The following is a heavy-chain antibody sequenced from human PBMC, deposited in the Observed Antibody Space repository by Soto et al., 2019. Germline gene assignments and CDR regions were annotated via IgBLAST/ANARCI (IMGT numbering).Heavy chain of an antibody. CDR1: GFPVSNNY. Sequence: EVHLVESGGGLIQPGGSLRLSCTASGFPVSNNYMSWVRQAPGKGLEWVSLIYTGGGTYFADSVKGRFTVSRDKSRNTVDLHMNNLRAEDTAVYYCAREQNYFYDTTGYYMGLFDHWGQGTLVAVSS. D-gene: IGHD3-22*01. J-gene: IGHJ4*02. CDR2: IYTGGGT. CDR3: AREQNYFYDTTGYYMGLFDH. V-gene: IGHV3-53*01.